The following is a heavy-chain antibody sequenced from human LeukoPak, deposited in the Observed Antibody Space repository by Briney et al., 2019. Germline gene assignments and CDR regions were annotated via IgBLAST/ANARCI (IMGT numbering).Heavy chain of an antibody. CDR2: IHHSGSI. CDR3: ARGGDRSFDY. V-gene: IGHV4-4*02. D-gene: IGHD3-10*01. Sequence: SETLSLTCAVSGVSISSNLWWTWVRQPPGKGLEWIAEIHHSGSINYNPSLKSRVTISVDKAKNQLSLNLNSVTAADTAVYYCARGGDRSFDYWGQGTLVTVSS. CDR1: GVSISSNLW. J-gene: IGHJ4*02.